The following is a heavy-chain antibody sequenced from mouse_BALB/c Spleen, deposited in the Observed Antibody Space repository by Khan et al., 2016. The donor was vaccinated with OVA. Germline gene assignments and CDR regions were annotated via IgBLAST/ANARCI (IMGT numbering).Heavy chain of an antibody. Sequence: QIQLVQSGPELKKPGETVKISCKASGYTLTNYGMNWVKQAPGKGLQWMGWINTYTGVPTYAEDFKGRIAFFLEPFARTAYLQINTLTNEDTAQYLCARSNGNYWFAYWGQGTLVTVSA. D-gene: IGHD2-1*01. CDR3: ARSNGNYWFAY. CDR2: INTYTGVP. CDR1: GYTLTNYG. J-gene: IGHJ3*01. V-gene: IGHV9-3*02.